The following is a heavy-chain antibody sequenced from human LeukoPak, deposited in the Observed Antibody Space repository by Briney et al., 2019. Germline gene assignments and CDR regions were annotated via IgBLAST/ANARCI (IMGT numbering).Heavy chain of an antibody. CDR2: ITGNSVTR. V-gene: IGHV3-48*01. D-gene: IGHD1-26*01. CDR1: GFTYSDYS. Sequence: GESLRLSCAASGFTYSDYSMNWVRQAPGKGLEWVSYITGNSVTRFYADSVKGRFTISRDNAKNTLYLQMNSLRAEDTAVYYCARGIVGAPYYFDYWGQGTLVTVSS. J-gene: IGHJ4*02. CDR3: ARGIVGAPYYFDY.